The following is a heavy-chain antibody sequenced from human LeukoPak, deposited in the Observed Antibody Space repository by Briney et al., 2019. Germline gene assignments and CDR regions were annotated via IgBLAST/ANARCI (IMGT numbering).Heavy chain of an antibody. D-gene: IGHD3-22*01. J-gene: IGHJ4*02. V-gene: IGHV3-7*01. Sequence: GGCLRLSCAASGYPLSSFWKSWVREAPGKGLEWVANIRHDGSETYYVDSLRGRFTISRDNAKNLVYLQMSSLRAEDTAIYYCARDETYDYESNGYLDFWGQGTVVTVSS. CDR3: ARDETYDYESNGYLDF. CDR2: IRHDGSET. CDR1: GYPLSSFW.